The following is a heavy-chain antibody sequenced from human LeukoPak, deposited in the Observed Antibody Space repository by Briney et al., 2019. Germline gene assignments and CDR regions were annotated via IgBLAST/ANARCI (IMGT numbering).Heavy chain of an antibody. Sequence: GGSLRLSCAASGFTFSSYWMHWVRQAPGKGLVWVSRINNDGGSTNYADSVKGRFTISRDSAKNTLYLQMNSLRAEDTAVYYCARVGYKQQLGTYYFDYWGQGTLVTVSS. CDR1: GFTFSSYW. J-gene: IGHJ4*02. D-gene: IGHD6-13*01. CDR3: ARVGYKQQLGTYYFDY. CDR2: INNDGGST. V-gene: IGHV3-74*01.